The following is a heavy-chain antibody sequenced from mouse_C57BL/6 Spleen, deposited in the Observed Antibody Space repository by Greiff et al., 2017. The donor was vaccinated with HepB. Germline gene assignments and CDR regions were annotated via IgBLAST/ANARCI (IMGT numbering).Heavy chain of an antibody. CDR2: IDPETGGT. CDR3: TRDGDCVSYAMDY. D-gene: IGHD2-13*01. Sequence: VKLQESGAELVRPGASVTLSCKASGYTFTDYEMHWVKQTPVHGLEWIGAIDPETGGTAYNQKFKGKAILTADKSSSTAYMELRSLTSEDSAVYYCTRDGDCVSYAMDYWGQGTSVTVSS. V-gene: IGHV1-15*01. CDR1: GYTFTDYE. J-gene: IGHJ4*01.